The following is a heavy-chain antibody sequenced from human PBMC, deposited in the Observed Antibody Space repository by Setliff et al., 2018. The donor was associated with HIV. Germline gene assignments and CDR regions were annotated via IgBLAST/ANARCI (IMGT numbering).Heavy chain of an antibody. D-gene: IGHD3-22*01. Sequence: GGSLRLSCAASGFAFSGFWMSWARQAPGKGLEWVSTISGRGDSTYYADSVKGRFTISRDNSKNTLYLQMNSLRAEDTAVYYCSRVGTLIDNPWDYFDFWGQGTLVTVSS. CDR1: GFAFSGFW. J-gene: IGHJ4*02. CDR2: ISGRGDST. CDR3: SRVGTLIDNPWDYFDF. V-gene: IGHV3-23*01.